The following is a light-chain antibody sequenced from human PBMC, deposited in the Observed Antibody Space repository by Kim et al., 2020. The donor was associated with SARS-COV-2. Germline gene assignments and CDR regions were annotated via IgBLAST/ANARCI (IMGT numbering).Light chain of an antibody. J-gene: IGKJ1*01. Sequence: DIQMTQSPSTLSASVGDRVTITCRASQGISRWLAWYQQKPGKAPKLLIYDASSLESGVPSRFSGSGSGTEFTLTISSLQPDDFATYYCQHNNSYSWTFGQGTKLEIK. CDR3: QHNNSYSWT. CDR2: DAS. CDR1: QGISRW. V-gene: IGKV1-5*01.